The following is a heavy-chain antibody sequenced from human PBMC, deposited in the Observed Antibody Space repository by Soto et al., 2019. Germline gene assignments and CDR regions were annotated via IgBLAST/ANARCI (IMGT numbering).Heavy chain of an antibody. CDR2: ISAYNGNT. Sequence: ASVKVSCKASGYTFTSYGISWVRQAPGQGLEWMGWISAYNGNTNYAQKLQGRVTMTTDTSTSTAYMELRSLRSDDTAVYYCARGRSPRQYFAWLLGYWGQGTLVTVSS. V-gene: IGHV1-18*01. CDR1: GYTFTSYG. CDR3: ARGRSPRQYFAWLLGY. J-gene: IGHJ4*02. D-gene: IGHD3-9*01.